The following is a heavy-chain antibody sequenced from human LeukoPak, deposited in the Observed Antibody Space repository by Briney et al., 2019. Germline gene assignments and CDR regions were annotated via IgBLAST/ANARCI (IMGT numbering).Heavy chain of an antibody. D-gene: IGHD5-18*01. CDR1: GFTFSSYG. CDR3: AKDPGMAVYSYGYDAFDI. CDR2: ISYNGHNK. V-gene: IGHV3-30*18. J-gene: IGHJ3*02. Sequence: GGSLRLSCAASGFTFSSYGMHWVRQAPGKGLEWVAVISYNGHNKYSADSVKGRFTISRDNSKNTLYLQMNSLRAEDTAIYYCAKDPGMAVYSYGYDAFDIWGQGTMVTASS.